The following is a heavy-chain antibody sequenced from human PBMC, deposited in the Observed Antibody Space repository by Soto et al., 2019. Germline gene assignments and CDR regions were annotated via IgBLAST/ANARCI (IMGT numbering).Heavy chain of an antibody. CDR1: GYTFITYD. CDR2: MNPNSGNT. D-gene: IGHD3-3*01. V-gene: IGHV1-8*01. J-gene: IGHJ4*02. CDR3: ARGLGGTVFGVIIVEGPDYFDN. Sequence: QVQLVQSGAEVKKPVASVKVSCQASGYTFITYDIHWVRQATGQGLEWVGWMNPNSGNTGYAQKFQGRVTMTRNTSISTGYMEVSSLRSEDTAVYYCARGLGGTVFGVIIVEGPDYFDNWGQGTLVTVSS.